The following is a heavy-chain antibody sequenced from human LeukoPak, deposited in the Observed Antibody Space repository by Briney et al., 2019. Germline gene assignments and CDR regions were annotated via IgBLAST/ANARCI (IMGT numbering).Heavy chain of an antibody. V-gene: IGHV3-7*01. D-gene: IGHD3-22*01. CDR2: IKQDGSEK. CDR3: ARGSGYYLGHFDY. Sequence: GGSLRLSCAASGFIFSSYWMTWVRQAPGKGLEGVANIKQDGSEKYYVDFVKGRFTISRDNAKNSLYLQMNSLRAEDTAVYYCARGSGYYLGHFDYWGQGTLVTVSS. J-gene: IGHJ4*02. CDR1: GFIFSSYW.